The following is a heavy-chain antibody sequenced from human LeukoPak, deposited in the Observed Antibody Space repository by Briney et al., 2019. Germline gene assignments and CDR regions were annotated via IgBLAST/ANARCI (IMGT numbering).Heavy chain of an antibody. Sequence: GGSLRLSCAASGCTFRSYAIYWVRQAPGKGLEWVSGISGSGGDTYSPDSVKGRFTISRDNSKNTVFLQMDSLRAEDTAVYYCAKTTAGYSSGRYPGWPIDYWGQGTLVTVSS. CDR1: GCTFRSYA. D-gene: IGHD6-19*01. CDR2: ISGSGGDT. CDR3: AKTTAGYSSGRYPGWPIDY. V-gene: IGHV3-23*01. J-gene: IGHJ4*02.